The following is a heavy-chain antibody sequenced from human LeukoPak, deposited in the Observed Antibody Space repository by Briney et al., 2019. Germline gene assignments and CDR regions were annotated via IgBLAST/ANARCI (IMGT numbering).Heavy chain of an antibody. Sequence: SETLSLTCTVSCGSISSYYGTWIGQPQGKGLEWIGYISYSGSTNYNPSLKSRVTISVDTSKNQFSLKLSSVTAADTAVYYCARDHRYCSASSCYSDAFDIWGQGTVVTVSS. D-gene: IGHD2-15*01. J-gene: IGHJ3*02. CDR2: ISYSGST. CDR1: CGSISSYY. V-gene: IGHV4-59*01. CDR3: ARDHRYCSASSCYSDAFDI.